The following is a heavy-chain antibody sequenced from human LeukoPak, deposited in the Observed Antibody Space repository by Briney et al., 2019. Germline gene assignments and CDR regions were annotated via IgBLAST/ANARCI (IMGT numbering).Heavy chain of an antibody. Sequence: GGSLRLSCVASGISVSSNFMSWVRQAPGKGLEWVSVIYTGGSIYYADSVKSRFTISRDNSKNTLYLQMDSLTAEDTAVYYCARDQPIRDWGQGTLVTVSS. D-gene: IGHD3-10*01. CDR3: ARDQPIRD. CDR2: IYTGGSI. J-gene: IGHJ4*02. V-gene: IGHV3-53*01. CDR1: GISVSSNF.